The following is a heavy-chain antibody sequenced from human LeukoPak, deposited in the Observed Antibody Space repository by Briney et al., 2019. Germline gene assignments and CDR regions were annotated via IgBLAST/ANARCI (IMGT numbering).Heavy chain of an antibody. CDR1: GGTFSSYA. V-gene: IGHV1-69*05. D-gene: IGHD4-11*01. CDR3: ARLGSGSNSYTLDY. Sequence: SVKVSCKASGGTFSSYAISWVRQAPGQGLEWMGRIISIFGTANYAQKFQGRVTITTDESTSTAYMELSSLRSEDTGVYYCARLGSGSNSYTLDYWGQGTLVSVSS. J-gene: IGHJ4*02. CDR2: IISIFGTA.